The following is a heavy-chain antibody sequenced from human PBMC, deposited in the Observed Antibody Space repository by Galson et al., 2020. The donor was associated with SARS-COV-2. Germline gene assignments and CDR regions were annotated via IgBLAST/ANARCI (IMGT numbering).Heavy chain of an antibody. V-gene: IGHV3-15*01. J-gene: IGHJ3*02. Sequence: GESLKISCAASGFTFSNAWMSWVRQAPGKGLEWVGRIKSKTDGGTTDYAAPVKGRFTISRDDSKNTLYLQMNSLKTEDTAVYYCTTVIIAAAAVGGANAFDIWGQGTMVTVSS. CDR3: TTVIIAAAAVGGANAFDI. CDR2: IKSKTDGGTT. CDR1: GFTFSNAW. D-gene: IGHD6-13*01.